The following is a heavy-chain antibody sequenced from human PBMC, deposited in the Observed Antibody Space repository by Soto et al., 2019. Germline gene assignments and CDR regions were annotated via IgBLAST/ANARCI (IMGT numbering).Heavy chain of an antibody. CDR2: ISYDGSNK. Sequence: PGGSLRLSCAASGFTFSSYGMHWVRQAPGKGLEWVAVISYDGSNKYYADSVKGRFTISRDNSKNTLYLQMNSPRAEDTAVYYCAKVRIAARPDYYYGMDVWGQGTTVTVSS. CDR3: AKVRIAARPDYYYGMDV. D-gene: IGHD6-6*01. J-gene: IGHJ6*02. CDR1: GFTFSSYG. V-gene: IGHV3-30*18.